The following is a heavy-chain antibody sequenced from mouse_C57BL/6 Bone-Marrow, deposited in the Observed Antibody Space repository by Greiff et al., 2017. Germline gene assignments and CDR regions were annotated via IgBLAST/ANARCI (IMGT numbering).Heavy chain of an antibody. CDR2: ISSGGSYT. Sequence: EVKLMESGGDLVKPGGSLKLSCAASGFTFSSYGMSWVRQTPDKRLEWVATISSGGSYTYYPDSVKGRFTISRDNAKNTLYLQMSSLKSEDTAMYYCARRGVVATDYAMDYWGQGTSVTVSS. D-gene: IGHD1-1*01. V-gene: IGHV5-6*02. CDR3: ARRGVVATDYAMDY. CDR1: GFTFSSYG. J-gene: IGHJ4*01.